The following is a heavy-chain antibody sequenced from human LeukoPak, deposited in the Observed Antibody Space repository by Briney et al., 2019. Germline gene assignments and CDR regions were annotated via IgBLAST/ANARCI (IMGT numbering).Heavy chain of an antibody. V-gene: IGHV1-69*13. CDR2: IIPIFSTT. D-gene: IGHD3-10*01. CDR1: GYTFTGYY. Sequence: ASVKVSCKASGYTFTGYYMHWVRQAPGQGLEWMGRIIPIFSTTNYAQRLQGRVTITADESTKTAYMEVTNLRSEDTAVYYCATHPSPPVRGPIIWGQGTLISVSS. J-gene: IGHJ4*02. CDR3: ATHPSPPVRGPII.